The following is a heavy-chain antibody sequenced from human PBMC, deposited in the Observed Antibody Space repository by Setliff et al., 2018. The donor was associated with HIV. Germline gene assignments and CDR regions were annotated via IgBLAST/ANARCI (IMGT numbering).Heavy chain of an antibody. J-gene: IGHJ5*02. CDR2: IRYDGTNK. CDR3: AKDLDSSGLSFDP. Sequence: GGSLRLSCAASGFTFSSYGMHWVRQPPGKGLEWVAFIRYDGTNKYYADSVKGRFTISRDNSKSTLYLQMNSLRPEDTAVYYCAKDLDSSGLSFDPWGQGTLVTVSS. CDR1: GFTFSSYG. D-gene: IGHD3-22*01. V-gene: IGHV3-30*02.